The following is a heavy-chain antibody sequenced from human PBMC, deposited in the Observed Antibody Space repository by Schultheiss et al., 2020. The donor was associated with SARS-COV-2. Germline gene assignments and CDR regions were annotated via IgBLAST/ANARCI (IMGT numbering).Heavy chain of an antibody. V-gene: IGHV3-53*01. CDR1: EFAVSSNY. Sequence: GESLKISCAASEFAVSSNYMSWVRQAPGKGLEWVSVIYSDATSSYADSVKGRFTISRDNSKNTLYLQMDYLRADDTAVYYCVGYRGGKYDYWGQGTLVTVSS. D-gene: IGHD5-18*01. CDR2: IYSDATS. CDR3: VGYRGGKYDY. J-gene: IGHJ4*02.